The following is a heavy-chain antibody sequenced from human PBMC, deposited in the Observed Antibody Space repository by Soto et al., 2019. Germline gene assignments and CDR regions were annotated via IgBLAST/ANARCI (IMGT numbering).Heavy chain of an antibody. CDR3: ARQIYDSDTGPNFQYHFDS. CDR1: GYSFTSYW. Sequence: RGESLKISCKGSGYSFTSYWISWVRQMPGKGLEWMGRIDPSDSYTNYSPSFQGHVTISADKSISTAYLQWSSLKASDTAMYYCARQIYDSDTGPNFQYHFDSWGQGTPVTVSS. V-gene: IGHV5-10-1*01. J-gene: IGHJ4*02. CDR2: IDPSDSYT. D-gene: IGHD3-22*01.